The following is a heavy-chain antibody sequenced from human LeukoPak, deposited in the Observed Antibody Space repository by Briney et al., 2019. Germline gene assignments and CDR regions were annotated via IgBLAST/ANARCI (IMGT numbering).Heavy chain of an antibody. V-gene: IGHV1-69*06. CDR2: IIPIFGTA. CDR3: ARFMGSSGLYYMDV. Sequence: GASVKVSCKASGGTFSSYAISWVRQAPGQGLEWMGGIIPIFGTANYAQKFQGRVTITADKSTSTAYMELSSLRSEDTVVYYCARFMGSSGLYYMDVWGKGTTVTVSS. D-gene: IGHD6-6*01. CDR1: GGTFSSYA. J-gene: IGHJ6*03.